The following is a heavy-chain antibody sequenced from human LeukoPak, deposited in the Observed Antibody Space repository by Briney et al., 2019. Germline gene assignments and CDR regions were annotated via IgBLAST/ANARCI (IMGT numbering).Heavy chain of an antibody. J-gene: IGHJ5*02. CDR2: IWYDGSNK. CDR3: ARAEGYCSSTSCYWWFDP. Sequence: GGSLRLSCAASGFTFSSYGMHWVRQAPGKGLEWVAVIWYDGSNKYYADSVKGRFTTSRDNSKNTLYLQMNSLRAEDTAVYYCARAEGYCSSTSCYWWFDPWGQGTLVTVSS. D-gene: IGHD2-2*01. CDR1: GFTFSSYG. V-gene: IGHV3-33*01.